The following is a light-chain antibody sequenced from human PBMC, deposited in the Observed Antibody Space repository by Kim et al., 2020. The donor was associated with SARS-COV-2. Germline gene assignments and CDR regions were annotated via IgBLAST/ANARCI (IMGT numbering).Light chain of an antibody. Sequence: VSVSPGQTASITCSGDKLGDKYACWYQQKPGQSPVLVIYQDSKRPSGIPERFSGSNSGNTATLTISGTQAMDEADYYCQAWDSSVVFGGGTQLTGL. CDR3: QAWDSSVV. J-gene: IGLJ2*01. CDR1: KLGDKY. V-gene: IGLV3-1*01. CDR2: QDS.